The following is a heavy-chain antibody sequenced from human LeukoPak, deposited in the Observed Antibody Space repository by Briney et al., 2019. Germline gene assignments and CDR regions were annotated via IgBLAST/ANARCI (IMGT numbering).Heavy chain of an antibody. D-gene: IGHD2/OR15-2a*01. V-gene: IGHV4-39*06. CDR1: GGSISSSSYY. CDR2: IYYSGST. Sequence: SETLSLTCTVSGGSISSSSYYWGWIRQPPGKGLEWIGSIYYSGSTYYNPSLKSRVTISVDTSKNQFPLKLSSVTAADTAVYYCAREYISRAGGFDPWGQGTLVTVSS. CDR3: AREYISRAGGFDP. J-gene: IGHJ5*02.